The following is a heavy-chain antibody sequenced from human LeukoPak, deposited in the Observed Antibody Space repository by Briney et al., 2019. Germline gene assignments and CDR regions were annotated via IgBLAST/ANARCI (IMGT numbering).Heavy chain of an antibody. CDR2: IYYSGST. V-gene: IGHV4-39*01. Sequence: SETLSLTCAVSGGSISSSNWWSWVRQPPGKGLEWIGSIYYSGSTYYNPSLKSRVTISVDTSKNQFSLKLSSVTAADTAVYYCARALDYWGQGTLVTVSS. CDR3: ARALDY. CDR1: GGSISSSNW. J-gene: IGHJ4*02.